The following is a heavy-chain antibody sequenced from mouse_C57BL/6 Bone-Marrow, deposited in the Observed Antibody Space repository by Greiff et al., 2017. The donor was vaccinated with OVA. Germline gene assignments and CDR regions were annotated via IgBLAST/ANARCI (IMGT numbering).Heavy chain of an antibody. CDR2: IYPGNSDT. Sequence: VQLQQSGPVLARPGASVKMSCKTSGYTFTSYWMHWVKQRPGQGLEWIGAIYPGNSDTSYNQKFKGKAKLTAVTSASTAYMELSSLTNEDSAVYYCTRRTYYSNFWFAYWGQGTLVTVSA. CDR3: TRRTYYSNFWFAY. D-gene: IGHD2-5*01. J-gene: IGHJ3*01. CDR1: GYTFTSYW. V-gene: IGHV1-5*01.